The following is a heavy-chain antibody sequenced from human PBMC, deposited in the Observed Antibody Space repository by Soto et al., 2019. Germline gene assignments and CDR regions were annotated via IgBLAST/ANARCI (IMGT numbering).Heavy chain of an antibody. Sequence: GGSLRLSCAASGFTFSSYGMHWVRQAPGKGLEWVTIISYDGSDKYYGDSVKGRFTISRDNSKNTLYLQMESLRAEDTAIYYCAKDRRRCSGGSCYGLGAFDIWGQGTMVTVSS. CDR3: AKDRRRCSGGSCYGLGAFDI. CDR2: ISYDGSDK. D-gene: IGHD2-15*01. CDR1: GFTFSSYG. J-gene: IGHJ3*02. V-gene: IGHV3-30*18.